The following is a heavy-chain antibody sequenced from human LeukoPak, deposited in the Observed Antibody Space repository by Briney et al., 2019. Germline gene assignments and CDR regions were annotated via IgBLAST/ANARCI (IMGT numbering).Heavy chain of an antibody. J-gene: IGHJ3*01. CDR1: GYSISSGYY. CDR2: IYYSGST. V-gene: IGHV4-38-2*02. Sequence: PSETLSLTCSVSGYSISSGYYWGWIRQPPGKGLEWIGSIYYSGSTNYNPSLKSRVTISVDTSKNQFSLKLSSVTAADTAVYYCARGMQPLVRDAFDVWGLGTMVTVSS. D-gene: IGHD6-13*01. CDR3: ARGMQPLVRDAFDV.